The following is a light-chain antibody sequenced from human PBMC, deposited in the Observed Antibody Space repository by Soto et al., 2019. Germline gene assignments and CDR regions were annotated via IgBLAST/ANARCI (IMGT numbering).Light chain of an antibody. V-gene: IGLV2-14*01. CDR3: SSYTSSSTYV. Sequence: QSALTQPASVSGSPGQSITISCTGTSSDVGGYNYVSWYQQHPGKAPKLMICDVTNRPSGVSNRFSGSKSGSTASLTISGLQAEDEADYYRSSYTSSSTYVFGTGTKVTVL. CDR2: DVT. CDR1: SSDVGGYNY. J-gene: IGLJ1*01.